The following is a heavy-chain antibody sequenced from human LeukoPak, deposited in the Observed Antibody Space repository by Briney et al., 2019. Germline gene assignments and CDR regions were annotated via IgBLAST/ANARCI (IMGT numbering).Heavy chain of an antibody. J-gene: IGHJ4*02. CDR2: IYHSGST. Sequence: TSETLSLTCAVSGYSISSGYYGGWIRQPPGKGLEWIGSIYHSGSTYYNPSLKSRVTISVDTSKNQFSLKLSSVTAADTAVYYCAKYCSSTSCYYFDYWGQGTLVTVSS. V-gene: IGHV4-38-2*01. CDR3: AKYCSSTSCYYFDY. D-gene: IGHD2-2*01. CDR1: GYSISSGYY.